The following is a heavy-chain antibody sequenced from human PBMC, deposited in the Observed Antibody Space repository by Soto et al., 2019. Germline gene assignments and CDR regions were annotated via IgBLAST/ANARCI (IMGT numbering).Heavy chain of an antibody. J-gene: IGHJ4*02. CDR2: ITSIFGTA. V-gene: IGHV1-69*12. Sequence: QVQLVQSGAEVKKPGSSVKVSCKASGGTFSSYAISWVRQAPGQGLEWMGGITSIFGTANYAQKFQGRVTSTADEATSTPYMELSSLRSEDTAVYYCARGSDSSGYYSTPYFDYWGQGTLVPVSS. CDR3: ARGSDSSGYYSTPYFDY. D-gene: IGHD3-22*01. CDR1: GGTFSSYA.